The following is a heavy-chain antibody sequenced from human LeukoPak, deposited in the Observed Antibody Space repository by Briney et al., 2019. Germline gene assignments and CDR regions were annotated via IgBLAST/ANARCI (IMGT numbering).Heavy chain of an antibody. D-gene: IGHD1-26*01. CDR3: ARERRSGTYYYFDY. V-gene: IGHV4-59*01. J-gene: IGHJ4*02. CDR1: GDSISSYY. Sequence: SETLSLTCSVSGDSISSYYWSWIRQPPGKGLEWIGYVYYSGSTNYNPSLKSRVTISVDTSKNQFSLKVSFVTAADTAVYYCARERRSGTYYYFDYWGQGTLVTVSS. CDR2: VYYSGST.